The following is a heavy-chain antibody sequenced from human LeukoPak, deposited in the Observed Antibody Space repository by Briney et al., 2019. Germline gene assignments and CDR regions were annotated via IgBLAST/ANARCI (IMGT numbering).Heavy chain of an antibody. CDR1: EFSVGSNY. Sequence: GGSLRLSCAASEFSVGSNYMTWVRQAPGKGLVWVSRINSDGSSTSYADSVKGRFTISRDNAKNTLYLQMNSLRAEDTAVYYCARDYYGSGRLDYWGQGTLVTVSS. D-gene: IGHD3-10*01. CDR3: ARDYYGSGRLDY. CDR2: INSDGSST. J-gene: IGHJ4*02. V-gene: IGHV3-74*01.